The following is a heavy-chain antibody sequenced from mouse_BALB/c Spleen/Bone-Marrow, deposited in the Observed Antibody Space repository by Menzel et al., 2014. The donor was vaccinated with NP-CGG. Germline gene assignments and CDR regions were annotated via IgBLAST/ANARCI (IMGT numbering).Heavy chain of an antibody. D-gene: IGHD4-1*01. CDR1: GFAFSSYD. Sequence: EVQLVESGGGLVKPGGFMKLSCAASGFAFSSYDMSWVRQTPEKRLEWVATISSGGSYTYYPDSVKGRFTISRDNARNTLYLQMSSLRSEDTALYYCARPLTVAYFDYWGQGTTLTVSS. CDR3: ARPLTVAYFDY. CDR2: ISSGGSYT. J-gene: IGHJ2*01. V-gene: IGHV5-9*02.